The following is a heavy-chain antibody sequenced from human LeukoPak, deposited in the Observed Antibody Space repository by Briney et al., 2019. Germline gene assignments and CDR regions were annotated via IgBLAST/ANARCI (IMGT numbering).Heavy chain of an antibody. CDR3: ARDEADYYDSSGYHGDY. D-gene: IGHD3-22*01. J-gene: IGHJ4*02. Sequence: PSETLSLTCTVSGGSISRDYWSWIRQPPGKGLEWIGYIYYTGSTNYNPSLKSRVTISLDTSKNQFSLRLNSVTAADTAVYYCARDEADYYDSSGYHGDYWGQGTLVTVSS. V-gene: IGHV4-59*01. CDR2: IYYTGST. CDR1: GGSISRDY.